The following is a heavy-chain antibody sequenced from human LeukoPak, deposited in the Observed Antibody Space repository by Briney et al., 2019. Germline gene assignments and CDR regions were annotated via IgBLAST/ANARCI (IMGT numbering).Heavy chain of an antibody. CDR3: ARGEGGVVVPAAMDAEYFQH. CDR1: GGSFSGYY. D-gene: IGHD2-2*01. J-gene: IGHJ1*01. Sequence: PSETLSLTCAVYGGSFSGYYWSWIRQPPGKGLEWIGEINHSGSTNYNPSLKSRVTISVDTSKNQFSLNLSSVTAADTAVYYCARGEGGVVVPAAMDAEYFQHWGQGTLVTVSS. V-gene: IGHV4-34*01. CDR2: INHSGST.